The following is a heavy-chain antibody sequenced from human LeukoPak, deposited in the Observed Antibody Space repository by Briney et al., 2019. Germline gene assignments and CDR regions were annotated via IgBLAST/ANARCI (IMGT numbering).Heavy chain of an antibody. D-gene: IGHD6-13*01. CDR3: ARSPHGSSWWYDY. CDR1: GGSINTYY. Sequence: SETLSLTCTVSGGSINTYYWSWIRQPPGKGLEWIGFVFYSGSTNYNSSLKSRVTISVDTSKNQFSLKLSSVTAADTAVYYCARSPHGSSWWYDYWGQGTLVTVSS. V-gene: IGHV4-59*08. CDR2: VFYSGST. J-gene: IGHJ4*02.